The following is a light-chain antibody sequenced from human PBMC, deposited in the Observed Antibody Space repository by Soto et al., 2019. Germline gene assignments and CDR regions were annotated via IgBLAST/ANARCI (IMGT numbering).Light chain of an antibody. Sequence: QSVLTQPPSASGSPGQSVAISCTGTSSDVGGYNYVSWYQQHPGKAPKLMIYEVNKRPSGVPDRFSGSKSGNTASLTISGLQAEDEADYYCYSYRGYYTRVFGTGTKVTVL. J-gene: IGLJ1*01. V-gene: IGLV2-8*01. CDR2: EVN. CDR3: YSYRGYYTRV. CDR1: SSDVGGYNY.